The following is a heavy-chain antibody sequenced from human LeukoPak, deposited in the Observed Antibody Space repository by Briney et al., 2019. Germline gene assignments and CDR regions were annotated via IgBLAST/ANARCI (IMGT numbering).Heavy chain of an antibody. CDR1: GFTFSSYE. J-gene: IGHJ4*02. D-gene: IGHD5-18*01. CDR3: AREGTAMVSFDY. V-gene: IGHV3-48*03. Sequence: GGSLRLSCAASGFTFSSYEMYWVRQAPGKGLEWVSYISSGGNTIYYADSVKGRFTISRDNAKNSLYLQMNSLRAEDTAVYYCAREGTAMVSFDYWGQGTLVTVSS. CDR2: ISSGGNTI.